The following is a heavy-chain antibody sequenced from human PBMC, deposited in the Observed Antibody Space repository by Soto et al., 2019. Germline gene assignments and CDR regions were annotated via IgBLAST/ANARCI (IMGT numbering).Heavy chain of an antibody. J-gene: IGHJ4*02. CDR1: GFTFDSYG. CDR2: ISYDGSNK. D-gene: IGHD3-10*01. CDR3: AQGNYYGSGTSNY. V-gene: IGHV3-30*18. Sequence: PGGSLRLSCAASGFTFDSYGMHWVRQAPGKGLEWVAVISYDGSNKYYADSVKGRFTISRDNSRNTLYLEMNSLRAEDTAVFYCAQGNYYGSGTSNYWGQGTLVTVSS.